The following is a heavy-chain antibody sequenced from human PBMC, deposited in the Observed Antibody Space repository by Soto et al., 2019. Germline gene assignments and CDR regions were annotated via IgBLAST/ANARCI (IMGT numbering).Heavy chain of an antibody. V-gene: IGHV1-69*08. CDR2: IIPIFGIA. J-gene: IGHJ6*02. D-gene: IGHD2-2*01. Sequence: QVQLVQSGAEVKKPGSSVKVSCKASGGTFSRYSITWVRQAPGHGLEWIGRIIPIFGIASYAQKFQGRVTITADDSTSTAYMELSSLRSDDTAVYYCAREDRDRGTGLVPAAIGGMDGGGQGATVTVSS. CDR1: GGTFSRYS. CDR3: AREDRDRGTGLVPAAIGGMDG.